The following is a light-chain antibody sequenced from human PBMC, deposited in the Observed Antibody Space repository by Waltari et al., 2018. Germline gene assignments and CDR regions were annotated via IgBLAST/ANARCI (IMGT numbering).Light chain of an antibody. Sequence: SSKLNQDPPVSVALGRPVTITCPGDSLAVSYATWHQQKPGQAPILPVFNKNMRPSGIPDRFSGSTSRGTASLTITGAQAEDEADYYCGSRIKGPFHQYVFGPGTRVTVL. V-gene: IGLV3-19*01. J-gene: IGLJ1*01. CDR3: GSRIKGPFHQYV. CDR2: NKN. CDR1: SLAVSY.